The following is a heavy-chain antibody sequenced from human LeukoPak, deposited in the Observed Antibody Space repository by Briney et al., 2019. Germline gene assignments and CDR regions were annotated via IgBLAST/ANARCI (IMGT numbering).Heavy chain of an antibody. Sequence: SETLSLTCAVSGGSISSSSYYWGWIRQPPGKGLEWIGSIYYSGSTYYNPSLKSRVTISVDTSKNQVSLKLRSVTAADTAVYYCARTTEGYAGGPGYSYYYYMDVWGKGTTVTISS. CDR3: ARTTEGYAGGPGYSYYYYMDV. CDR1: GGSISSSSYY. D-gene: IGHD5-12*01. J-gene: IGHJ6*03. V-gene: IGHV4-39*07. CDR2: IYYSGST.